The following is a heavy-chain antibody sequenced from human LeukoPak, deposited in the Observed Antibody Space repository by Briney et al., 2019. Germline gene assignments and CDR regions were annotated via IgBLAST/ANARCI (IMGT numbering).Heavy chain of an antibody. J-gene: IGHJ6*03. D-gene: IGHD6-6*01. CDR1: GFTFSSFS. Sequence: PGGALRLSCAASGFTFSSFSMNWVRQAPGKGLEWISYISSGSGTIHYADSVKGRFTISRDNAKNSLYLQMNSLRAEDTAVYYCARDMGSSSYYMDVWGKGTTVTVSS. CDR3: ARDMGSSSYYMDV. CDR2: ISSGSGTI. V-gene: IGHV3-48*01.